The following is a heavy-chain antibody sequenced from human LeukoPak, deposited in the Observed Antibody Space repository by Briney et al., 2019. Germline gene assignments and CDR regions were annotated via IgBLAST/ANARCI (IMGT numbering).Heavy chain of an antibody. Sequence: GRSLRLSCAIAGFTFSSYGMHWVRQAPGKGLEWVPVISYDGSTKYYADSVKGRFTISRDNSRNTLYLQMNSLRAEDTAVYYCTVVYTIAATGDDAFDIWGQGTMVTVSS. CDR3: TVVYTIAATGDDAFDI. V-gene: IGHV3-30*03. J-gene: IGHJ3*02. CDR2: ISYDGSTK. D-gene: IGHD6-13*01. CDR1: GFTFSSYG.